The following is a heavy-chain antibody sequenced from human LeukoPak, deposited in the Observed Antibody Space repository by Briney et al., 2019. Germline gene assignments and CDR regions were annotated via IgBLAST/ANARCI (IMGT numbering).Heavy chain of an antibody. CDR1: GFTFSSYS. V-gene: IGHV3-21*01. J-gene: IGHJ4*02. CDR2: ISSSSSYI. Sequence: PGGSLRLSCAASGFTFSSYSMNWVRQAPGKGLEWVSSISSSSSYIYYADSVKGRFTISRDNAKNSLYLQMNSLGAEDTAVYYCARAARDGYNSDYWGQGTLVTVSS. CDR3: ARAARDGYNSDY. D-gene: IGHD5-24*01.